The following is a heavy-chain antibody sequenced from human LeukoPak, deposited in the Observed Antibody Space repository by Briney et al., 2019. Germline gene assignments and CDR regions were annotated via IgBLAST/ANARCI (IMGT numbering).Heavy chain of an antibody. V-gene: IGHV3-15*01. J-gene: IGHJ4*02. CDR3: AKGTFGWELLRPFDY. D-gene: IGHD1-26*01. Sequence: GGSLRLSCAASGFTFSNAWMSWVRQAPGKGLEWVGRIKSKTDGGTTDYAAPVKGRFTISGDDSKNTLYLQMNSLKTEDTAVYYCAKGTFGWELLRPFDYWGQGTLVTVSS. CDR2: IKSKTDGGTT. CDR1: GFTFSNAW.